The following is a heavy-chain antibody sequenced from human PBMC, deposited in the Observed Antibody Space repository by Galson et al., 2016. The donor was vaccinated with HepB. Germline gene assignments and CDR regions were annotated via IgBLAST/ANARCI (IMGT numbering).Heavy chain of an antibody. CDR2: ISTYNGNT. V-gene: IGHV1-18*01. CDR1: GYVFRSYG. Sequence: SVKVSCKASGYVFRSYGISWVRQAPGQGLEWMGWISTYNGNTNYALTFQGRVTLTTDTSTSAAYMELRSLRSDDTAVYYCARAEELCSGYSCYYNGFDPWGQGTLVTVSS. J-gene: IGHJ5*02. D-gene: IGHD5-12*01. CDR3: ARAEELCSGYSCYYNGFDP.